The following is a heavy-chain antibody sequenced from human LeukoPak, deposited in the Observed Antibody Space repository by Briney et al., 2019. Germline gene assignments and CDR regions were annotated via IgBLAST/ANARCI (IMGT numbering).Heavy chain of an antibody. V-gene: IGHV4-39*01. CDR1: GDSISSSSYY. CDR2: TYYSGST. Sequence: SETLSLTCTVSGDSISSSSYYWAWIRQPPGKGLEWIGSTYYSGSTHYNPSLKSRVTISVDTSKNQFSLKLSSVTAADTAVYYCARRPGEYGGNGFDNWGQGTLVTVSS. J-gene: IGHJ4*02. CDR3: ARRPGEYGGNGFDN. D-gene: IGHD4-23*01.